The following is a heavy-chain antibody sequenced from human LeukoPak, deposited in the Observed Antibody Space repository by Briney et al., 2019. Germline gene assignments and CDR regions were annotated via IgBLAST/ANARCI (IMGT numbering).Heavy chain of an antibody. V-gene: IGHV3-7*01. CDR3: AKDSPYYYDKLGVYFDY. CDR1: GFTFSSCW. D-gene: IGHD3-22*01. Sequence: GGSLRLSCAASGFTFSSCWMTWVRQAPGKGLEWVANINQDGSEKYFVDSVKGRFTISRDNSKNTLYLQMNSLRAEDTAVYYCAKDSPYYYDKLGVYFDYWGQGTLVTVSS. J-gene: IGHJ4*02. CDR2: INQDGSEK.